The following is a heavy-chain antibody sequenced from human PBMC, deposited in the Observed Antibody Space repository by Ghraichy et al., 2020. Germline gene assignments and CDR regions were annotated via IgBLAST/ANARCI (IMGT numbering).Heavy chain of an antibody. Sequence: SETLSLTCTVSGGSVSSGSYYWSWIRQPPGKGLEWIGYIYYSGSTNYNPSLKSRVTISVDTSKNQFSLKLSSVTAADTAVYYCARESLVPAATLYYYYGMDVWGQGTTVTVSS. V-gene: IGHV4-61*01. J-gene: IGHJ6*02. D-gene: IGHD2-2*01. CDR3: ARESLVPAATLYYYYGMDV. CDR1: GGSVSSGSYY. CDR2: IYYSGST.